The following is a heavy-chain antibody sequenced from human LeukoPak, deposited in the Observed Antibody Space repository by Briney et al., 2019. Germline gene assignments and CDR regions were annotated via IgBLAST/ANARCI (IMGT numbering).Heavy chain of an antibody. V-gene: IGHV3-48*03. CDR2: ISSSGSTI. D-gene: IGHD3-10*01. CDR3: AREYYDYYGSGSKDY. Sequence: GGSLRLSCAASGFTFSSHEMNWVRRAPGKGLEWVSYISSSGSTIYYADSVKGRFTISRDNAKNSLYLQMNSLRAEDTAVYYCAREYYDYYGSGSKDYWGQGTLVTVSS. CDR1: GFTFSSHE. J-gene: IGHJ4*02.